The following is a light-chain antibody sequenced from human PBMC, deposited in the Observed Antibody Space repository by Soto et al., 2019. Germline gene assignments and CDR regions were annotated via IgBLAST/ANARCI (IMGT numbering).Light chain of an antibody. CDR2: AAS. CDR1: QGISSY. V-gene: IGKV1-9*01. Sequence: DIQWTQSPSFLSASVGNRVTITCRASQGISSYLPWYQQKPGKAPKLLIHAASTLQSGVPSRFSGSGSGTDFTLTISSLQPEDFATYYCQQLNSYPLTSGGGTKVDIK. J-gene: IGKJ4*01. CDR3: QQLNSYPLT.